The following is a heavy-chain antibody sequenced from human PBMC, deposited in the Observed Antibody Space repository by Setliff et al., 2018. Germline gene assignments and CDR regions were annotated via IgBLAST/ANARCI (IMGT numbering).Heavy chain of an antibody. CDR1: GYTFAESI. CDR3: MRLVRFCSRTVCQRTSGDEA. Sequence: ALVKVSCKASGYTFAESIVSWVRQAPGQGLEWLGWIGVYSGNTYSAQRFQGRVSLTTDESTNTAYLELRGLRSDDTAVYYCMRLVRFCSRTVCQRTSGDEAWGQGTLVTVSS. J-gene: IGHJ5*02. D-gene: IGHD3-3*01. V-gene: IGHV1-18*04. CDR2: IGVYSGNT.